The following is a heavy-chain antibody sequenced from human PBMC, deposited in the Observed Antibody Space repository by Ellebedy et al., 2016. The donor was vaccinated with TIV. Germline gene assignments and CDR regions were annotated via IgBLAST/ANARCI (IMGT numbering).Heavy chain of an antibody. V-gene: IGHV3-30*03. CDR1: GFTFSSYG. CDR2: ISYDGSNK. Sequence: GGSLRLXCAASGFTFSSYGMHWVRQAPGKGLEWVAVISYDGSNKYYADSVKGRFTISRDNSKNTLYLQMNSLRAEDTAVYYCARYYDSSGYYWDFGYWGQGTLVTVSS. D-gene: IGHD3-22*01. J-gene: IGHJ4*02. CDR3: ARYYDSSGYYWDFGY.